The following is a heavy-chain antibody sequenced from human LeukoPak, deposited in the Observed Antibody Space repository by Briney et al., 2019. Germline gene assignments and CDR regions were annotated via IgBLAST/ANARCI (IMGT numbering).Heavy chain of an antibody. CDR3: ARANGGNMWRGHYFDC. D-gene: IGHD4-23*01. CDR1: GGSISSYY. J-gene: IGHJ4*02. CDR2: IYYSGST. Sequence: SETLSLTCTVSGGSISSYYWSWIRQSPGKGLEWIGYIYYSGSTNYNPSLKSRVTISVDTSKNQFSLRLSSVTAADTAVYYCARANGGNMWRGHYFDCWGQGTLVTVSS. V-gene: IGHV4-59*01.